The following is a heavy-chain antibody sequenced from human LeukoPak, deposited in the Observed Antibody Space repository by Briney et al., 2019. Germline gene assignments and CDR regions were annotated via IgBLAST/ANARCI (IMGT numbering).Heavy chain of an antibody. Sequence: SETLSLTCTVSGGSISSYYWSWIRQPAGKGLEWIGRIYTSGGTNYNPSLKSRVTMSVDTSKNQFSPKLSSVTAADTAVYYCARDLGSRYCSSTSCLYHFDYWGQGTLVTVSS. CDR3: ARDLGSRYCSSTSCLYHFDY. CDR1: GGSISSYY. V-gene: IGHV4-4*07. D-gene: IGHD2-2*01. J-gene: IGHJ4*02. CDR2: IYTSGGT.